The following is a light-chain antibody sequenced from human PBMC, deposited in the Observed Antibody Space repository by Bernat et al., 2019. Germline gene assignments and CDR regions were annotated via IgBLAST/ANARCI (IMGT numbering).Light chain of an antibody. CDR1: NSDVGGYDF. J-gene: IGLJ3*02. CDR2: DVS. Sequence: QSALTQPASVSGSPGQSITIPCTGTNSDVGGYDFVSWYQQHPGKVPKLIIYDVSNRPSGVSNRFSGSKSGNTASLTISGLQAEDEADYYCTSYTSSTTRWLFGGGTKLTVL. CDR3: TSYTSSTTRWL. V-gene: IGLV2-14*01.